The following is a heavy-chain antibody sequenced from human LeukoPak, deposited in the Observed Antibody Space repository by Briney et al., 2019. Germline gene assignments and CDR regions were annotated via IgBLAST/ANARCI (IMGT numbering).Heavy chain of an antibody. CDR1: GYSISSGYY. D-gene: IGHD1-26*01. CDR3: ARDRIQVGATTFDY. J-gene: IGHJ4*02. V-gene: IGHV4-38-2*02. CDR2: IYHSGST. Sequence: SGTLSLTCTVSGYSISSGYYWGWIRQPPGKGLEWIGSIYHSGSTYYNPSLKSRVTISVDTSKNQFSLKLSSVTAADTAVYYCARDRIQVGATTFDYWGQGTLVTVSS.